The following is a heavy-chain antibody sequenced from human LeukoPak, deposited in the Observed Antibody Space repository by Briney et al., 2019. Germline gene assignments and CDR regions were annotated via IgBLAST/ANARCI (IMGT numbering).Heavy chain of an antibody. D-gene: IGHD2-2*01. CDR2: ISGSGGST. V-gene: IGHV3-23*01. CDR1: GFTFSSYA. J-gene: IGHJ4*02. CDR3: AKKMGGDIVVVPAAIDY. Sequence: GGSLRLSCAASGFTFSSYAMSWVRQAPGKGLEWVSAISGSGGSTYYADSVKGRFTISRNNSKNTLYLQMNSLRAEDTAVYYCAKKMGGDIVVVPAAIDYWGQGTLVTVSS.